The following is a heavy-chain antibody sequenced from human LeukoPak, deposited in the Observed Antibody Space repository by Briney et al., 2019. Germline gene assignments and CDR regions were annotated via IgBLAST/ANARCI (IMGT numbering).Heavy chain of an antibody. CDR1: GYTFTSYY. V-gene: IGHV1-46*01. J-gene: IGHJ4*02. CDR3: ARAGIAVAPPDY. D-gene: IGHD6-19*01. Sequence: ASVKVSCKASGYTFTSYYMHWVRQAPGQGLEWMGIINPSGGSTSYAQKFQGRVTMTRDTSTSTVYMELSSLRSDDTAVYYCARAGIAVAPPDYWGQGTLVTVSS. CDR2: INPSGGST.